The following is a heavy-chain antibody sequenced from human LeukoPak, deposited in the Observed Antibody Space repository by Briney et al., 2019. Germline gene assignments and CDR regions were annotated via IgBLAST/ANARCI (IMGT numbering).Heavy chain of an antibody. J-gene: IGHJ5*02. V-gene: IGHV1-46*01. D-gene: IGHD3-3*01. Sequence: ASVKVSCKASGYTFTSYYMHWVRQAPGQGLEWMGIINPSGGSTSYAQKFQGRVTMTRDMSTSTVYMELSSLRSEDTAVYYCARDLSRNDFWSGKNWFDPWGQGTLVTVSS. CDR1: GYTFTSYY. CDR3: ARDLSRNDFWSGKNWFDP. CDR2: INPSGGST.